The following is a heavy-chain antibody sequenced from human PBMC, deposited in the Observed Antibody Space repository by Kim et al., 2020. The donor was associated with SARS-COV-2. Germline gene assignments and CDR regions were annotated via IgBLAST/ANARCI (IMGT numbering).Heavy chain of an antibody. CDR3: AKGIAVAPVVDY. D-gene: IGHD6-19*01. V-gene: IGHV3-23*01. J-gene: IGHJ4*02. Sequence: YYADSVKGRFTISRDNSKNTMYRQMNSLRAEDTAVYYCAKGIAVAPVVDYWGQGTLVTVSS.